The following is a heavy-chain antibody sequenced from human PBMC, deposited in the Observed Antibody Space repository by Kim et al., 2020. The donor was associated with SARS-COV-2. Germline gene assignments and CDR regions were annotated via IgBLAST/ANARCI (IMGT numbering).Heavy chain of an antibody. Sequence: RFTISRDNAKNTLYLQMNSLRAEDTAVYYCARGERYCSGGSCYHGDAFDIWGQGTMVTVSS. V-gene: IGHV3-74*01. D-gene: IGHD2-15*01. CDR3: ARGERYCSGGSCYHGDAFDI. J-gene: IGHJ3*02.